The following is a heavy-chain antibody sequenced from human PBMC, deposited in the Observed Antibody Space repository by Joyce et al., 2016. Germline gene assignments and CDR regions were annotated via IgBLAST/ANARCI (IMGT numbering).Heavy chain of an antibody. J-gene: IGHJ4*02. D-gene: IGHD3-22*01. CDR2: ISYDGGNT. Sequence: QVQLVESGGGVVQPGRSLRLSCAASGFTFNIYAMHWVRLGPGKGLGWVAVISYDGGNTFYLDSVKGRFTISRDNSRDTLYLQMNSLRADDTAIYYCARVTSSAAYYESAAGFDYWGQGTLVTVSS. CDR1: GFTFNIYA. CDR3: ARVTSSAAYYESAAGFDY. V-gene: IGHV3-30-3*01.